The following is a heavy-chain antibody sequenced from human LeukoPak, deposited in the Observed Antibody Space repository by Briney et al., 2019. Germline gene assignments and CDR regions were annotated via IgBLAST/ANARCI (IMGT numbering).Heavy chain of an antibody. V-gene: IGHV4-59*01. Sequence: PSETLSLTCTVSGGSISSYYWSWIRQPPGKGLEWIGYIYYSGSTNYNPSLKSRVTISVDTSKNQFALKLSSVAAADTAVYYCGRGGAAGFYWGQGTLVTVSS. CDR3: GRGGAAGFY. D-gene: IGHD6-13*01. CDR2: IYYSGST. CDR1: GGSISSYY. J-gene: IGHJ4*02.